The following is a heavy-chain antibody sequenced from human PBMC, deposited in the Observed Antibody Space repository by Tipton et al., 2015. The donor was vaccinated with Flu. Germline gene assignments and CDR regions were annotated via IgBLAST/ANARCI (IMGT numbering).Heavy chain of an antibody. J-gene: IGHJ6*03. V-gene: IGHV3-15*01. CDR2: IKSNIDGGAT. CDR3: TPINYCKLVSDECHYFMDV. Sequence: SLRLSCAVSGFSFIHAWMSWVRQAPGKGLEWVGRIKSNIDGGATEYAAPVKGRVTISRDDSKNMVYLQMNSLNSEDTAVYFCTPINYCKLVSDECHYFMDVWGKGTTVTVS. CDR1: GFSFIHAW. D-gene: IGHD2/OR15-2a*01.